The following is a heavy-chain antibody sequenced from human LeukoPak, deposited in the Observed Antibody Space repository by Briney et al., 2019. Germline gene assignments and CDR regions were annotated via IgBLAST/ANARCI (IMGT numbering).Heavy chain of an antibody. V-gene: IGHV3-30*04. CDR1: GFTFSSYA. CDR2: ISYDGSNK. CDR3: TTSDINYRPFDN. J-gene: IGHJ4*02. Sequence: GRSLRLSCAASGFTFSSYAMHWVRQAPGKGLEWVAVISYDGSNKYYADSVKGRFTISRDNAKNSLFLQVSSLRAEDTAVYYCTTSDINYRPFDNWGQGTLVTVSS. D-gene: IGHD4-11*01.